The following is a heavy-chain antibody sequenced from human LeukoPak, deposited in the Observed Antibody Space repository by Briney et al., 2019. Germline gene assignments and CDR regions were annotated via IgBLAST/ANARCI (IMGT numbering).Heavy chain of an antibody. CDR1: GFTVSSNY. V-gene: IGHV3-53*01. D-gene: IGHD3-10*01. Sequence: GSLRLSCAASGFTVSSNYMSWVRQAPGKGLEWVSVIYSGGSTYYADSVKGRFTISRDNSKNTLYLQMNSLRAEDTAVYYCARAWFGELAFDYWGQGTLVTVSS. CDR2: IYSGGST. CDR3: ARAWFGELAFDY. J-gene: IGHJ4*02.